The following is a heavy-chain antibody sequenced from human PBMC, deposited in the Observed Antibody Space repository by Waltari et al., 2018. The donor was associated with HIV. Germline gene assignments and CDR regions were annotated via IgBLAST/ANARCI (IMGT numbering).Heavy chain of an antibody. CDR3: ANPITFGGGNFDY. CDR2: ILFDGANN. CDR1: GFTFSSYG. Sequence: QVQLVESGGGVVQPGKSLRLSCAASGFTFSSYGMHWGRQAPGKGVEWVAVILFDGANNKYVDSLKGRFTISRDNSKNTLYLQMNSLRAEDTAVYYCANPITFGGGNFDYWGQGTLVTVSS. J-gene: IGHJ4*02. D-gene: IGHD3-16*01. V-gene: IGHV3-30*18.